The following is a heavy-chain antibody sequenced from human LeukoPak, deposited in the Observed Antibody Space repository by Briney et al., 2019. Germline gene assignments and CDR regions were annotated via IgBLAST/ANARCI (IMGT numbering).Heavy chain of an antibody. Sequence: GGSLRLSCAASGFTFDDYAMHWVRQAPGKGLEWVSGISWNSGSIGYADSVKGRSTISRDNAKNSLYLQMNSLRAEDMALYYCAKAPALEGPFDYWGQGTLVTVSS. V-gene: IGHV3-9*03. CDR2: ISWNSGSI. D-gene: IGHD5-24*01. CDR3: AKAPALEGPFDY. CDR1: GFTFDDYA. J-gene: IGHJ4*02.